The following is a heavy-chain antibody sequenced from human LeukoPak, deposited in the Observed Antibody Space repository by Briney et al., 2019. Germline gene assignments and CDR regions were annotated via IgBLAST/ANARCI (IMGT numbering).Heavy chain of an antibody. CDR2: IWYDGSNK. CDR3: ARDHCAGDCYNFDY. CDR1: GFTFSSYG. Sequence: PGGSLILSCAASGFTFSSYGMHWVRQAPGKGLEWVAVIWYDGSNKYYADSVKGRFTISRDNSKNTLYLQMNSLRAEDTAVYYCARDHCAGDCYNFDYWGQGTLVTVSS. J-gene: IGHJ4*02. V-gene: IGHV3-33*01. D-gene: IGHD2-21*02.